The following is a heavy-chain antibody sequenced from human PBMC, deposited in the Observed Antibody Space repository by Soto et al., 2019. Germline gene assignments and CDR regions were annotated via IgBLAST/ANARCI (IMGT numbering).Heavy chain of an antibody. J-gene: IGHJ4*02. CDR3: TRVHYYGSGSYGKCDY. CDR2: IRSKAYGGTT. Sequence: GGSLRLSCTASGFTFGDYAMSWFRQAPGKGLEWVGFIRSKAYGGTTEYAASVKGRFTISRDDSKSIAYLQMNSLKTEDTAVYYCTRVHYYGSGSYGKCDYWGQGTLVTVSS. CDR1: GFTFGDYA. V-gene: IGHV3-49*03. D-gene: IGHD3-10*01.